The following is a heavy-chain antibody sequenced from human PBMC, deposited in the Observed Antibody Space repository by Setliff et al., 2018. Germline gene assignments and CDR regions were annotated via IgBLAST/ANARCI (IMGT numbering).Heavy chain of an antibody. CDR2: INPNSGGT. CDR3: ATDHVAALFFDY. Sequence: ASVKVSCKASGYTFTGNYLHWVRQAPGQGLEWMGWINPNSGGTNYAEKFQGRVTITADTSTDTAYMELSSLRSEDTAVYYCATDHVAALFFDYWGQGTLVTVSS. J-gene: IGHJ4*02. D-gene: IGHD6-13*01. V-gene: IGHV1-2*02. CDR1: GYTFTGNY.